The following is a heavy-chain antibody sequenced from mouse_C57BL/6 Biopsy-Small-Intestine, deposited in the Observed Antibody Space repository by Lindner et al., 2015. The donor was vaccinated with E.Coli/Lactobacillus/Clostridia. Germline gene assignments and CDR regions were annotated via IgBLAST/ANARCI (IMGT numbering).Heavy chain of an antibody. D-gene: IGHD2-3*01. J-gene: IGHJ1*03. CDR3: DQNGGWPNWYFDV. CDR2: IWSGGST. CDR1: GFSLTSYG. V-gene: IGHV2-4*01. Sequence: VQLQESGPGLVQPSQSLSITCTVSGFSLTSYGVHWVRQPPGKGLEWLGVIWSGGSTDYNAAFISRLSISKDNSKSQVFFKMNSLQADDTAIYYCDQNGGWPNWYFDVWGTGTTVTVSS.